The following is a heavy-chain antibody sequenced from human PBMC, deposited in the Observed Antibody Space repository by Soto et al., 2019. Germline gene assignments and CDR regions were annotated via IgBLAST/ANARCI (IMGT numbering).Heavy chain of an antibody. Sequence: GGSLRLSCAASGFTFSSYAMHWVRQAPGKGLEWVAVISYDGSNKYYADSVKGRFTISRDNSKNTLYLQMNSRRAEDTAVYYCARYRAFGGVIVKCQLLSYYYGMEVWCQGTTVTVSS. V-gene: IGHV3-30-3*01. CDR1: GFTFSSYA. D-gene: IGHD3-16*02. CDR2: ISYDGSNK. J-gene: IGHJ6*02. CDR3: ARYRAFGGVIVKCQLLSYYYGMEV.